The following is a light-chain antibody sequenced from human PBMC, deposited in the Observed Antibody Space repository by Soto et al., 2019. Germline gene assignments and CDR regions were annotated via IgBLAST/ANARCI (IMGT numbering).Light chain of an antibody. CDR2: KAS. V-gene: IGKV1-5*03. CDR1: QSLNNW. Sequence: DIQMTQFPSTLSASVGDRVTITCRASQSLNNWLAWYQQKPGKAPKVLIYKASSLESGVSSRFSGSGSGTEFTLTISSLQPDDVATYYCQQYNSLSWTFGQGTK. J-gene: IGKJ1*01. CDR3: QQYNSLSWT.